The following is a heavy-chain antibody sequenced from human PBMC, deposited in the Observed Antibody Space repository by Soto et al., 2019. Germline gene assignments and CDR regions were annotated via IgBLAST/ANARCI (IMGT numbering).Heavy chain of an antibody. CDR1: GGTSRSYA. CDR3: ARDFRFYGMDV. J-gene: IGHJ6*02. CDR2: IIPIFGTA. Sequence: ASVKASCKASGGTSRSYAISWVRQAPGQGLEWMGGIIPIFGTANYAQKFQGRVTITADESTSTAYMELSSLRSEDTAVYYCARDFRFYGMDVWGQGTTVTVSS. V-gene: IGHV1-69*13. D-gene: IGHD3-10*01.